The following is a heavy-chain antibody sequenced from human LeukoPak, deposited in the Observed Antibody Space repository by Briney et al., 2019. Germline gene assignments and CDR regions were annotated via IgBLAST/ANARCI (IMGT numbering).Heavy chain of an antibody. D-gene: IGHD2-2*01. CDR1: GGSISSGDYY. V-gene: IGHV4-61*02. J-gene: IGHJ4*02. CDR3: ARESDLSKYHRTDY. Sequence: SQTLSLTCTVSGGSISSGDYYWSWIRQPGGKGLEWIGRIYTSGSTTYNPLFEGRVTISADTSKNQVSLRLSFITAADTAVYYCARESDLSKYHRTDYWGQGTLVTVSS. CDR2: IYTSGST.